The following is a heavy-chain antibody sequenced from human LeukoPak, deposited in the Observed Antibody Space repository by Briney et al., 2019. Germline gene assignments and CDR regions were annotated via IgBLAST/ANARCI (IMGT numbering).Heavy chain of an antibody. V-gene: IGHV4-39*07. CDR1: GGSISSSSYY. Sequence: SETLSLTCTVSGGSISSSSYYWGWIRQPPGKGLEWIGEINHSGSTNYNPSLKSRVTISVDTSKNQFSLKLSSVTAADTAVYYCARGHITMVRGVFDYWGQGTLVTVSS. CDR2: INHSGST. J-gene: IGHJ4*02. CDR3: ARGHITMVRGVFDY. D-gene: IGHD3-10*01.